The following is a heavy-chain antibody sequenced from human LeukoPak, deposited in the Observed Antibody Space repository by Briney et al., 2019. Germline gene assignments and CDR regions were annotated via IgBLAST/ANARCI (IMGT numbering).Heavy chain of an antibody. CDR3: ARGADFWSGYPYFDY. CDR2: IYYSGST. CDR1: GGSISSYY. D-gene: IGHD3-3*01. J-gene: IGHJ4*02. Sequence: SETLSLTCTVSGGSISSYYWSWIRQPPGKGLEWIGYIYYSGSTNYNPSLKSRVTISVDTSKNQFSLKLSSVTAADTAVYYCARGADFWSGYPYFDYWGQGTLVTVSS. V-gene: IGHV4-59*01.